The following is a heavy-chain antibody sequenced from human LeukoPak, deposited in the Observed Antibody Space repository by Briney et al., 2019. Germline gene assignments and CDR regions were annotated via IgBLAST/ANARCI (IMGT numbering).Heavy chain of an antibody. Sequence: GGSLTLSCAASGFTFNSYSMKWVRQAPGKGLEWLSYISSSGAAMYHADSVKGRFTIHRDNAKHSLYLQVNCLRAEDTSVFYCARAATVNGWYFDRWGRGTLVTVSS. D-gene: IGHD2-8*01. CDR2: ISSSGAAM. J-gene: IGHJ2*01. V-gene: IGHV3-48*04. CDR1: GFTFNSYS. CDR3: ARAATVNGWYFDR.